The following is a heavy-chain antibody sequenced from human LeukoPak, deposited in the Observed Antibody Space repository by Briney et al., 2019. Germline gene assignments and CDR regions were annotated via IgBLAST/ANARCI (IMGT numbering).Heavy chain of an antibody. V-gene: IGHV3-30*04. D-gene: IGHD3-10*01. CDR3: ARDEASVYGSGSDHDY. Sequence: GTSLRLSCAGSGFIFNRHAIHWVRQAPGKGLDWVAVTSYDATNEYYADSVKGRFTISRDNSKNTVFLQMRSLRPEDTAVYYCARDEASVYGSGSDHDYWGQGTLVTVSS. CDR2: TSYDATNE. CDR1: GFIFNRHA. J-gene: IGHJ4*02.